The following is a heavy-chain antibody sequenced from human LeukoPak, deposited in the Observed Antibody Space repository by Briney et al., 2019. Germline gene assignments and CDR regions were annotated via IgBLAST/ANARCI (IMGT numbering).Heavy chain of an antibody. V-gene: IGHV3-48*03. D-gene: IGHD5-24*01. CDR1: GFTFSSYE. CDR3: ARGEMPFDI. CDR2: ISSSGSTI. J-gene: IGHJ3*02. Sequence: GGSLRLSCAASGFTFSSYEMNWVRQAPGKGLEWVSYISSSGSTIYYADSVKGRFTISRDNAKNSLYPQMNSLRAEDTAVYYCARGEMPFDIWGQGTMVTVSS.